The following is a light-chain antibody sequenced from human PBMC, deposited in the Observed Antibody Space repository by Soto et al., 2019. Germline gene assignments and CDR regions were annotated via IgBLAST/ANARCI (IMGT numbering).Light chain of an antibody. V-gene: IGLV2-8*01. CDR1: SSDVGGYNS. Sequence: QSALTQPPSASGSPGQSVTISCTGTSSDVGGYNSVSWYQQHPGKAPRLMIYEVSKRPSGVPDRFSGSKFGSTASLTVSGLQVEDEADYYCSSYAGRLVFGGGTKVTVL. CDR2: EVS. CDR3: SSYAGRLV. J-gene: IGLJ2*01.